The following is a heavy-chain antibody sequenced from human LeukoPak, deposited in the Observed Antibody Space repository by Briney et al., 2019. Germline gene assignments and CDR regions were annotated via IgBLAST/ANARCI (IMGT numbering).Heavy chain of an antibody. CDR3: GKVGIVGVTLRASDI. CDR1: GFTFSSYA. V-gene: IGHV3-23*01. J-gene: IGHJ3*02. D-gene: IGHD1-26*01. Sequence: GGSLRLSCAASGFTFSSYAMSWVRQAPGKGLEWVSAISGSGGSTYYADSVKGRFTISRDNSKNTLYLQMNSLRAEDTAVYYCGKVGIVGVTLRASDIWGQGTMVTVSS. CDR2: ISGSGGST.